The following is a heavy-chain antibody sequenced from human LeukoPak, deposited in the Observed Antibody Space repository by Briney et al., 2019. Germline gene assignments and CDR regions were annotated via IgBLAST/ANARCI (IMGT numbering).Heavy chain of an antibody. D-gene: IGHD3-3*01. CDR3: ARGSIFGVVIPSYYYYYMDV. Sequence: TGGSLRLSCAASGFTFSSYSMNWVRQAPGKGLEWVSYISSSSSTIYYADSVKGRFTISRDNAKNSLYLQMNSLRAEDTAVYYCARGSIFGVVIPSYYYYYMDVWGKGTTVTVSS. V-gene: IGHV3-48*01. J-gene: IGHJ6*03. CDR2: ISSSSSTI. CDR1: GFTFSSYS.